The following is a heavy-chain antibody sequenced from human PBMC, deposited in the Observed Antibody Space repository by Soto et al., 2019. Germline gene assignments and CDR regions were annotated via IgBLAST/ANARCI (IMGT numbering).Heavy chain of an antibody. V-gene: IGHV4-34*01. CDR1: GGSFSGYY. CDR3: ARGGIRDIVVVPAAIRSRAPRFDY. Sequence: SETLSLTCAVYGGSFSGYYWSWIRQPPGKGLEWIGEINHSGSTNYNPSLKSRVTISVDTSKNQFSLKLSSVTAADTAVYYCARGGIRDIVVVPAAIRSRAPRFDYWGQGTLVTVSS. CDR2: INHSGST. D-gene: IGHD2-2*01. J-gene: IGHJ4*02.